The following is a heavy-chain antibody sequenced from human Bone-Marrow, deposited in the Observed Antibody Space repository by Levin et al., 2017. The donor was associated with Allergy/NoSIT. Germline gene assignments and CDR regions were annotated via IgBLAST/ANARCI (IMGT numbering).Heavy chain of an antibody. V-gene: IGHV4-31*03. CDR1: GDSVISGHYY. CDR2: SYYSGTA. CDR3: ARVRNAGGRGWFDS. D-gene: IGHD2-8*02. J-gene: IGHJ5*01. Sequence: SQTLSLTCTVSGDSVISGHYYWSWIRQSPGKGLEWIGHSYYSGTAYYNPSLKSRLTISVDTSQHQFSLKLNSVTAADTAVYYCARVRNAGGRGWFDSWGQGTLVTVSS.